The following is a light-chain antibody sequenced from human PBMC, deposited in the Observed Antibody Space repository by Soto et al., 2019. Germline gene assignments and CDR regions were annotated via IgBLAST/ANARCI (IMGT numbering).Light chain of an antibody. CDR3: LQYNNWVPT. J-gene: IGKJ1*01. CDR1: QSVRSN. CDR2: GAS. Sequence: EIVMTQSPATLSVSPGERATLSCRPSQSVRSNLAWYQQKPGQAPRLLIYGASTRATGIPARFSGSGSGTEFTFTISSLQSEDFAVYYCLQYNNWVPTFGQGTKVDIK. V-gene: IGKV3-15*01.